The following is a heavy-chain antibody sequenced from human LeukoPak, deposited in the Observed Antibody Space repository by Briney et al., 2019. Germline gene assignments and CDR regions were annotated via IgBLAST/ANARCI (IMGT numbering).Heavy chain of an antibody. J-gene: IGHJ6*02. Sequence: GASVKVSCKASGGTFSSYAISWVRQAPGQGLEWMGGIIPIFGTANYAQKFQGRVTITADESTSTAYMGLSSLRSEDTAVYYCARERITIFGVVPPYYYYGMDVWGQGTTVTVSS. V-gene: IGHV1-69*01. CDR2: IIPIFGTA. D-gene: IGHD3-3*01. CDR1: GGTFSSYA. CDR3: ARERITIFGVVPPYYYYGMDV.